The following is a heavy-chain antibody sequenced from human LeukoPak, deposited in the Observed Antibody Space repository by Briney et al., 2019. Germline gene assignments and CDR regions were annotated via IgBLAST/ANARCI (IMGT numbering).Heavy chain of an antibody. V-gene: IGHV5-51*01. Sequence: GESLKISCKDSGYSFTSYWIGWVRQMPGKGLEWMGIIYPGDSDTRYSPSFQGQVTISADKSISTAYLQWSSLKASDTAMYYCARTPPRGYSNYYFDYWGQGTLVTVSS. CDR1: GYSFTSYW. CDR3: ARTPPRGYSNYYFDY. J-gene: IGHJ4*02. CDR2: IYPGDSDT. D-gene: IGHD4-11*01.